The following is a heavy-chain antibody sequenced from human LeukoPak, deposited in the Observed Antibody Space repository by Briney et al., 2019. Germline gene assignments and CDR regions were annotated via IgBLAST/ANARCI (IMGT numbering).Heavy chain of an antibody. CDR2: ISYDGSNK. CDR3: ARGGGAVSGYWYFDL. Sequence: GRSLRLSCAASGFTFSSYGMHWVRQAPGKGLEWVAVISYDGSNKYYADSVKGRFTISRDNSENTVFLQMNSLRPDDTAVYYCARGGGAVSGYWYFDLWGRGTLVTVSS. CDR1: GFTFSSYG. D-gene: IGHD6-19*01. J-gene: IGHJ2*01. V-gene: IGHV3-30*19.